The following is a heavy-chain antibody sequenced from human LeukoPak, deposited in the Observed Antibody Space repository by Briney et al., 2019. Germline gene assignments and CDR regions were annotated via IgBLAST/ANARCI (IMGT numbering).Heavy chain of an antibody. CDR1: GFTFSQYW. J-gene: IGHJ6*03. V-gene: IGHV3-20*04. Sequence: GGSLRLSCAASGFTFSQYWMSWVRQAPGKGLEWVSGINWNGGSTGYADSVKGRFTISRDNAKNSLYLQMNSLRAEDTALYYCARVWPHSLSDYYYYYMDVRGKGTTVTVFS. CDR3: ARVWPHSLSDYYYYYMDV. D-gene: IGHD2-21*01. CDR2: INWNGGST.